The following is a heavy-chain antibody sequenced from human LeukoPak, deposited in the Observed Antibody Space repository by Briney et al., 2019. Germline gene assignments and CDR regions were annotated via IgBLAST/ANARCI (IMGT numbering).Heavy chain of an antibody. J-gene: IGHJ4*02. V-gene: IGHV3-23*01. D-gene: IGHD2-2*01. Sequence: PGGSLRLSCAVSGSIFSSYAMSWVRQAPGKGLEWVSVISGSGGLTYYADSVKGRFTISRDNSKNTLYLQMNSLRADDTAAYYCARDLRRDCSTTTCYAFDYWGQGTLVTVSS. CDR1: GSIFSSYA. CDR3: ARDLRRDCSTTTCYAFDY. CDR2: ISGSGGLT.